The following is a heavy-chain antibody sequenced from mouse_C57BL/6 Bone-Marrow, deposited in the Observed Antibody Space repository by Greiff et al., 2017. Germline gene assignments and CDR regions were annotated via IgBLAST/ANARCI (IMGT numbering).Heavy chain of an antibody. Sequence: EVQLHQSGAELVKPGASVKLSCTASGFNIKDYYIHWVKQRTEQGLEWIGRIDPEDGETNYAPKFQDKATITADTSSNTAYLQLSSLTSEDTAVYYCTRSLICYGTNYWGQGTTLTVSS. D-gene: IGHD1-1*01. CDR2: IDPEDGET. CDR1: GFNIKDYY. CDR3: TRSLICYGTNY. V-gene: IGHV14-2*01. J-gene: IGHJ2*01.